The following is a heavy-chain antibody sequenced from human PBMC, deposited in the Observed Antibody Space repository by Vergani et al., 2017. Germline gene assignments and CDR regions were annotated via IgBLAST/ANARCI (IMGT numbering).Heavy chain of an antibody. CDR2: ISYDGSNK. CDR1: GFTFSSYA. J-gene: IGHJ2*01. CDR3: ARSQRRAKAARPPWYFDL. Sequence: QVQLVESGGGVVQPGRSLRLSCAASGFTFSSYAMHWVRQAPGKGLEWVAVISYDGSNKYYEDSVKGRFTISRDNSKNTLYLQMNSLRAEDTAVYYCARSQRRAKAARPPWYFDLWGRGTLVTVSS. V-gene: IGHV3-30*04. D-gene: IGHD6-6*01.